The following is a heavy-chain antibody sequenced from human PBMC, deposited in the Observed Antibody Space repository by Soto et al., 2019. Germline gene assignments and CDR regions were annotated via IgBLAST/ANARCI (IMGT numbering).Heavy chain of an antibody. V-gene: IGHV3-23*01. CDR1: GFTFSSYA. Sequence: GGSLRLSCAASGFTFSSYAMRWVRQAPGKGLEWVSVIRGSGGNKYYADSVKGQFTISRDNSKNTLYLQMNSLRAEDAAVYYCAEGARSLASDAFDFWGQGTLVTVSS. CDR2: IRGSGGNK. D-gene: IGHD2-15*01. J-gene: IGHJ4*01. CDR3: AEGARSLASDAFDF.